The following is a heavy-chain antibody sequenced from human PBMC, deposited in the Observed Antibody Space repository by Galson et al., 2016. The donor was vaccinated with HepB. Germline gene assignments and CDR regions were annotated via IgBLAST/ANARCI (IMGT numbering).Heavy chain of an antibody. D-gene: IGHD2-2*01. J-gene: IGHJ1*01. Sequence: SLRLSCAASGFTLGNTWMTWVRQAPGKGLEWVGRMRSYLNGGTADYAAPVKGRFTISRDNSKSMLYLQMNSLKIEDTAVYYCTTVDSTSWDRAEYFHNWGQGTLVTVSS. CDR2: MRSYLNGGTA. CDR3: TTVDSTSWDRAEYFHN. V-gene: IGHV3-15*05. CDR1: GFTLGNTW.